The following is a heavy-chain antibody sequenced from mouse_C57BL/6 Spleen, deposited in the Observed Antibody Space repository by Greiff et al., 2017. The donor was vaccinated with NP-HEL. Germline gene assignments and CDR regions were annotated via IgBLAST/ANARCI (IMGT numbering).Heavy chain of an antibody. J-gene: IGHJ2*01. Sequence: VQLQQSVAELVRPGASVKLSCTASGFNIKNTYMHWVKQRPEQGLEWIGRIDPANGNTKYAPKFQGKATITADTSSNTAYLQLSSLTSEDTAIYYCARLFGYYYGSSYVDYFDYWGQGTTLTVSS. D-gene: IGHD1-1*01. CDR3: ARLFGYYYGSSYVDYFDY. CDR1: GFNIKNTY. V-gene: IGHV14-3*01. CDR2: IDPANGNT.